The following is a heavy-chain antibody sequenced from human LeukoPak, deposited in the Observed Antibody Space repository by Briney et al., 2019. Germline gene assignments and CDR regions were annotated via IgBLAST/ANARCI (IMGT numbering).Heavy chain of an antibody. CDR2: IYSSGST. CDR3: ARDVYCGGDCSYFDS. Sequence: TPSETLSLTCTVSGGSLSSYYWSWTRQPPGKGLEWIGYIYSSGSTNYNPSLKSRVTLSLDTSRNQFSLKLTSVTAADTVVYYCARDVYCGGDCSYFDSWGQGTLVTVSS. CDR1: GGSLSSYY. J-gene: IGHJ4*02. V-gene: IGHV4-59*01. D-gene: IGHD2-21*02.